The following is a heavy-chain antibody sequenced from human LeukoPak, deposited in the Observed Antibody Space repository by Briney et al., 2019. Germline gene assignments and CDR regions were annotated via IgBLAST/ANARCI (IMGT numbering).Heavy chain of an antibody. V-gene: IGHV1-18*01. CDR3: ARVPLGYCSSTSCPRGDWFDP. CDR1: GYTFTSYG. D-gene: IGHD2-2*01. CDR2: ISAYNGNT. J-gene: IGHJ5*02. Sequence: ASVKVSCKASGYTFTSYGISWVRQAPGQGLEWMGWISAYNGNTNYAQKLQGRVTMTTDTSTSTAYMELRSLRSDDTAGYYCARVPLGYCSSTSCPRGDWFDPWGQGTLVTVSS.